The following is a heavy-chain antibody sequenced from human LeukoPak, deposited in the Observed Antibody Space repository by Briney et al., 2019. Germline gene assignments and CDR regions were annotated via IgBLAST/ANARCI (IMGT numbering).Heavy chain of an antibody. D-gene: IGHD2-2*01. CDR3: ARDCYCSSASCYYFGY. Sequence: GGSLRLSCAASGFTFSNYWIHWVRQAPGKGLVWVSRINSDGSSTSYADSVKGRFTISRDNAKNTLYLQMNSLRAEDTAVYYCARDCYCSSASCYYFGYWGQGTLVTVSS. CDR1: GFTFSNYW. J-gene: IGHJ4*02. V-gene: IGHV3-74*01. CDR2: INSDGSST.